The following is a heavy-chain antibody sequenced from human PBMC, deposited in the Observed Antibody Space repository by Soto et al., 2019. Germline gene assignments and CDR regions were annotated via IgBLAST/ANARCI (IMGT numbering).Heavy chain of an antibody. CDR3: ASVVMTTVPASYYYGMDV. V-gene: IGHV1-69*18. CDR1: GGTFSSYA. J-gene: IGHJ6*02. CDR2: IIPFIGTA. D-gene: IGHD4-4*01. Sequence: QVQLVQSGAEVKKPGSSVTVSCKASGGTFSSYAISWVRQAPGQGLEWMGRIIPFIGTANYAQKFQGRVTITADESTSTAYMELTSLRSEDTAVYYRASVVMTTVPASYYYGMDVWGQGTTVTVSS.